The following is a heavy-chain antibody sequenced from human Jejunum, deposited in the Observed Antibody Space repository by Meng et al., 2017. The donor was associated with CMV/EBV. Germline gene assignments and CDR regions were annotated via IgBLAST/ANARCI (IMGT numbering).Heavy chain of an antibody. V-gene: IGHV3-7*01. J-gene: IGHJ4*02. Sequence: GIRFSKYWMRGGRQAPGKGLEWVANIKQAGSETNYVDSVKGRFTISRDDAKNSLYLQMDSLRGEDTAVYYCAREGVVGATDFDYWGQGTLVTVSS. CDR3: AREGVVGATDFDY. D-gene: IGHD1-26*01. CDR1: GIRFSKYW. CDR2: IKQAGSET.